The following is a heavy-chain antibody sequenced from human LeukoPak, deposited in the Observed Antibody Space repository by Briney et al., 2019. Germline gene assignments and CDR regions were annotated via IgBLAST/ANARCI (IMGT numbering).Heavy chain of an antibody. J-gene: IGHJ4*02. CDR3: ARAYYDFWSGYYTPSNFDY. CDR1: GGSFSGYY. Sequence: SETLSLTCAVYGGSFSGYYWSWIRQPPGKGLEWIGEINHSGSTNYNPSLKSRVTISVDTSKNQFSLKLSSVTAADTAMYYCARAYYDFWSGYYTPSNFDYWGQGTLVTVSS. D-gene: IGHD3-3*01. CDR2: INHSGST. V-gene: IGHV4-34*01.